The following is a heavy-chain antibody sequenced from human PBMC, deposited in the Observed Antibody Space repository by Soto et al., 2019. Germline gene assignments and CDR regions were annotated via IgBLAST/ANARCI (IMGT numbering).Heavy chain of an antibody. Sequence: QVQVQESGPGLLKPSGTLSLTCVVSGGSISSIDWWSWVRQPPGKGLEWIGEIEESGRTNYNPSLMSRVSMSIDISRNQLSLHLTSVTAADTAVYYCARACGYDSRVYWGKGTLVTVSS. CDR3: ARACGYDSRVY. CDR1: GGSISSIDW. J-gene: IGHJ4*02. CDR2: IEESGRT. V-gene: IGHV4-4*02. D-gene: IGHD5-12*01.